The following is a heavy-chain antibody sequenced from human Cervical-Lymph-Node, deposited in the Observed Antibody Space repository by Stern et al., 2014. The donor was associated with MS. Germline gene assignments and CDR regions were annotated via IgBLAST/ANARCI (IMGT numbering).Heavy chain of an antibody. J-gene: IGHJ4*02. Sequence: EVQLEESGGGLVKPGGSLRLSCAASGFTFSSYTMNWVRQAPGKGLEWVSSISSSTSYRYYVDSVKGRFTTSRDNAKNSLYLQMNSLRAEDTAVYYCARSPGTVVTRFDYWGQGTLVTVSS. CDR1: GFTFSSYT. CDR2: ISSSTSYR. V-gene: IGHV3-21*01. CDR3: ARSPGTVVTRFDY. D-gene: IGHD4-23*01.